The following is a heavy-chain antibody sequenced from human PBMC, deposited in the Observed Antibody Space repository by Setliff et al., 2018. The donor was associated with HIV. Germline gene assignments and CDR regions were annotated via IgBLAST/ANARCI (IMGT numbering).Heavy chain of an antibody. D-gene: IGHD3-22*01. V-gene: IGHV4-4*07. J-gene: IGHJ3*02. CDR2: IYTSGST. Sequence: TSETLSLTCTVSGGSISSYYWSWIRQPAGKGLEWIGRIYTSGSTNYNPSLKSRVTMSVDTSKNQFSLKLSSVTAADTAVYYCARQPHDFDSSGYYGDAFDIWGQGTMVTVSS. CDR1: GGSISSYY. CDR3: ARQPHDFDSSGYYGDAFDI.